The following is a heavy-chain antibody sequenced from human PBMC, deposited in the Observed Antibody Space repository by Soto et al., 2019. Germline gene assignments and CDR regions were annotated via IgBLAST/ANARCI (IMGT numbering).Heavy chain of an antibody. CDR3: ASNPYSSSWYSLGGLRYYGMDV. Sequence: SEKVSWRASGYTFSGYYMDWVRQAPGQGLEWTRWINPNSGGTNYAQKFQGRVTMTRDTSISTAYMELSRLRSDGTAVYYCASNPYSSSWYSLGGLRYYGMDVWGQGTTVTVSS. CDR1: GYTFSGYY. J-gene: IGHJ6*02. CDR2: INPNSGGT. D-gene: IGHD6-13*01. V-gene: IGHV1-2*02.